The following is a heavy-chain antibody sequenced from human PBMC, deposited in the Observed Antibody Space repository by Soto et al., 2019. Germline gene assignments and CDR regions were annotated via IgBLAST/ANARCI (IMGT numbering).Heavy chain of an antibody. CDR1: GFTFSSYA. V-gene: IGHV3-23*01. CDR2: ISGSGGST. D-gene: IGHD3-10*01. Sequence: GGSLRLSCAASGFTFSSYAMSWVRQAPGKGLEWVSAISGSGGSTYYADSVKGQFTISRDNSKNTLYLQMKSLRAEDTAVYYCAKDPNLLWLGDSAPTVFDYWGQGTLVTVSP. CDR3: AKDPNLLWLGDSAPTVFDY. J-gene: IGHJ4*02.